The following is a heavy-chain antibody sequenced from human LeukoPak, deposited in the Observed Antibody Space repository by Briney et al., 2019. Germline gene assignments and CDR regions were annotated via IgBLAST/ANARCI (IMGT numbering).Heavy chain of an antibody. CDR3: ARGQGAFDI. V-gene: IGHV4-34*01. CDR2: INHSGST. CDR1: GGSFSGYY. Sequence: SETLSLTCAVYGGSFSGYYWSWIRQPPGKGLEWIGEINHSGSTNYNPSLKSRVTISVDTSKNQFSLKLSSVIAADTAVYYCARGQGAFDIWGQGTMVTVSS. J-gene: IGHJ3*02.